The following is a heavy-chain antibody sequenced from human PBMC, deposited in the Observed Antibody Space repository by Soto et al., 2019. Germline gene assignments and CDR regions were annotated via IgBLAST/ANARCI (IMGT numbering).Heavy chain of an antibody. CDR1: GYTFTSYY. D-gene: IGHD4-17*01. CDR3: ARDATTVTTNYYYYGMDV. V-gene: IGHV1-46*01. Sequence: ASVKVSCKASGYTFTSYYMHWVRQAPGQGLEWMGIINPSGGSTSYAQKFQGRVTMTRDTSTSTVYMELSSLRSEDTAVYYCARDATTVTTNYYYYGMDVWGQGTTVTVSS. J-gene: IGHJ6*02. CDR2: INPSGGST.